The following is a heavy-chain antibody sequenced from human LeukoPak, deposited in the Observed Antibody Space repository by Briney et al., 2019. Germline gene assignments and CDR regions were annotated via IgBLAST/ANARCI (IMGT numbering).Heavy chain of an antibody. J-gene: IGHJ6*02. V-gene: IGHV4-61*08. CDR1: GASISSGGYY. CDR3: ARVTTAGGYGTYYYCGMDV. CDR2: IYPSGST. Sequence: SETLSLTCTVSGASISSGGYYWSWIRQHPGKGLEWIGYIYPSGSTYYNPSLKSRVTISVDTSKNQFSLKLSSVTAADTAVYYCARVTTAGGYGTYYYCGMDVWGQGTLVTVSS. D-gene: IGHD1-26*01.